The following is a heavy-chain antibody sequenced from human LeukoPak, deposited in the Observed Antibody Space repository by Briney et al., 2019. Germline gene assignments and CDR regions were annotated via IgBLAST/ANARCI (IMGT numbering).Heavy chain of an antibody. CDR3: AKSYYDFWSGYYTGMGYYYYMDV. CDR2: IYYSGST. Sequence: SETLSLTCTVSGGSISSSSYYWGWVRQPPGKELEWIGSIYYSGSTYYNPSLKSRVTISVDTSKNQFSPKLSSVTAADTAVYYCAKSYYDFWSGYYTGMGYYYYMDVWGKGTTVTVSS. D-gene: IGHD3-3*01. CDR1: GGSISSSSYY. J-gene: IGHJ6*03. V-gene: IGHV4-39*01.